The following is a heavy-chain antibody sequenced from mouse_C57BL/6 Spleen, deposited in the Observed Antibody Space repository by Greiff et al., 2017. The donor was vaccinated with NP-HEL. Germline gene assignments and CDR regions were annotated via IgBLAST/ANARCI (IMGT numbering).Heavy chain of an antibody. V-gene: IGHV1-59*01. D-gene: IGHD1-1*01. J-gene: IGHJ4*01. CDR3: ARSHITTVVATDAMDY. Sequence: QVQLQQPGAELVRPGTSVKLSCKASGYTFTSYWMHWVKQRPGQGLEWIGVIDPSDSYTNYNQKFKGKATLTVDTSSSTAYMQLSSLTSEDSAVYYCARSHITTVVATDAMDYWGQGTSVTVSS. CDR2: IDPSDSYT. CDR1: GYTFTSYW.